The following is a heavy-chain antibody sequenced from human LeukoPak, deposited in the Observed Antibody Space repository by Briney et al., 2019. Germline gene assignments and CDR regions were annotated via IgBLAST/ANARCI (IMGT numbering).Heavy chain of an antibody. D-gene: IGHD5-18*01. V-gene: IGHV1-46*01. J-gene: IGHJ4*02. CDR2: INPSGGST. Sequence: ASVKVSCKASGYTFTSYYMHWVRQAPGQGLEWMGIINPSGGSTSYAQKFQGRVTMTRDTSTSTVCMELSSLRSEDTAVYYCARGPRKVETAMVRYYFDYWGQGTLVTVSS. CDR1: GYTFTSYY. CDR3: ARGPRKVETAMVRYYFDY.